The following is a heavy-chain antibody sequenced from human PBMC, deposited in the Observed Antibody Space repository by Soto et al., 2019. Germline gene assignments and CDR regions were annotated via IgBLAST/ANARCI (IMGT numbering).Heavy chain of an antibody. J-gene: IGHJ5*02. CDR3: AKDRNVVVPAAIGGEWFDP. D-gene: IGHD2-2*01. V-gene: IGHV3-23*01. CDR2: ISGSGGST. CDR1: GFTFSSYA. Sequence: GGSLRLSCAASGFTFSSYAMSWVRQAPGKGLEWVSAISGSGGSTYYADSVKGRFTISRDNSKNTLYLQMNSLRAEDTAVYYCAKDRNVVVPAAIGGEWFDPWGQGTLVTVSS.